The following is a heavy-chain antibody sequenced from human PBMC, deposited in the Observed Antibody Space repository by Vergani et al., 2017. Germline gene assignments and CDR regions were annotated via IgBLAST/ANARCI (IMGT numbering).Heavy chain of an antibody. CDR1: GFTFSSYS. CDR3: ASSKSLISGGNYDFDY. J-gene: IGHJ4*02. V-gene: IGHV3-21*04. CDR2: ISSSSSYI. Sequence: EVQLVDSGGGLVKPGGSLRLSCAASGFTFSSYSMNWVRQAPGKGLEWVSSISSSSSYIYYADSVKGRFTISRDNAKNSLYLQMNSLRAEDTAVYYCASSKSLISGGNYDFDYWGQGTLVTVSS. D-gene: IGHD4-23*01.